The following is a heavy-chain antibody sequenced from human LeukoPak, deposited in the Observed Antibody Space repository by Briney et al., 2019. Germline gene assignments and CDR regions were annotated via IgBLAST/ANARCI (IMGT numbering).Heavy chain of an antibody. CDR3: ARGARISGYGNY. D-gene: IGHD5-12*01. V-gene: IGHV4-30-4*01. CDR1: GGSISSGDYY. J-gene: IGHJ4*02. Sequence: SGTLSLTCTVSGGSISSGDYYWSWIRQPPGKGLEWVGYIYYSGSTYYNPSLKSRVTISVDTSKNQFSLKLSSVTAADTAVYYCARGARISGYGNYWGQGTLVTVSS. CDR2: IYYSGST.